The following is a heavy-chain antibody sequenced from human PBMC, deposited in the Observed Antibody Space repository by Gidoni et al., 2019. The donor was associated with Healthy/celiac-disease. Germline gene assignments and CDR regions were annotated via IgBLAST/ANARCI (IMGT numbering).Heavy chain of an antibody. Sequence: TVSGGSISSSSYYWSWIRQPPGKGLEWIGSIYYSGSTYYNPSLKSRVTISVDTSKNQFSLKLSSVTAADTAVYYCARHNLSSGWYPGKTGVFDPWGQGTLVTVSS. CDR3: ARHNLSSGWYPGKTGVFDP. CDR1: GGSISSSSYY. D-gene: IGHD6-19*01. J-gene: IGHJ5*02. V-gene: IGHV4-39*01. CDR2: IYYSGST.